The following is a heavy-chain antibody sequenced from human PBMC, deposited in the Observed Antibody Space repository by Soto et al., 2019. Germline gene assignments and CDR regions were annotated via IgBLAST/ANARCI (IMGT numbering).Heavy chain of an antibody. D-gene: IGHD5-12*01. CDR3: ARHGAYSRSEF. CDR1: GYSFNNAW. V-gene: IGHV5-51*01. Sequence: PGESLKSSGKGSGYSFNNAWIAWVRQMPGKGLEWMGIIYPGDSETRYSPSFLGQVTISADKSINTAYLQWSSLKASDTAMYYCARHGAYSRSEFWGHGTLVTV. J-gene: IGHJ4*01. CDR2: IYPGDSET.